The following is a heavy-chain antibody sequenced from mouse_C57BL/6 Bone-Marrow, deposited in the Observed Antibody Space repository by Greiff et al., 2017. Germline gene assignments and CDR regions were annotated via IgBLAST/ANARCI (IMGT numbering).Heavy chain of an antibody. V-gene: IGHV1-55*01. CDR3: ARGRTGTDGY. Sequence: VKVQQPGAELVKPGASVKMSCKASGYTFTSYWITWVKQRPGQGLEWIGDIYPGSGSTNYNEKFKSKATLTVDTSSSTAYMQLSSLTSEDSAVYYCARGRTGTDGYWGQGTTLTVSS. CDR1: GYTFTSYW. CDR2: IYPGSGST. J-gene: IGHJ2*01. D-gene: IGHD4-1*01.